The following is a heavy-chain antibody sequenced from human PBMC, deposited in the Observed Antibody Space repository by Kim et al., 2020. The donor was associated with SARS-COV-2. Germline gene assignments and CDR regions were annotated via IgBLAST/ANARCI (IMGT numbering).Heavy chain of an antibody. CDR3: ARQGTKVFGIDY. J-gene: IGHJ4*02. CDR1: GGSISSYY. V-gene: IGHV4-59*08. D-gene: IGHD3-10*01. Sequence: SETLSPTCTVSGGSISSYYWSWIRQPPGQGLEWIGYIYYSGSTNYNPSLKSRVTISVDTSKNQFSLKLSSVTAADTAVYYCARQGTKVFGIDYWGQGTLVTVSS. CDR2: IYYSGST.